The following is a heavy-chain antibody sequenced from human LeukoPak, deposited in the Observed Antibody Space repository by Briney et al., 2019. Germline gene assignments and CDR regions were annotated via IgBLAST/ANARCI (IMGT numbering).Heavy chain of an antibody. CDR1: GFTFSSYA. V-gene: IGHV3-64*04. D-gene: IGHD2-21*02. CDR2: ISSNGGST. J-gene: IGHJ4*02. CDR3: AKEDCGVDCSTFDY. Sequence: GGSLRLSCSASGFTFSSYAMHWVRQAPGKGLEYVSAISSNGGSTYYADSVKGRFTISRDNSKSTLYLQMNSLRAEDTAVYYCAKEDCGVDCSTFDYWGQGTLVTVSS.